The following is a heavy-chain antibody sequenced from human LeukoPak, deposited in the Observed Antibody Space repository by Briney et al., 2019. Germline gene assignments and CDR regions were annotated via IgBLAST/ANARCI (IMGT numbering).Heavy chain of an antibody. V-gene: IGHV4-59*01. J-gene: IGHJ4*02. CDR3: ARNSPDPGGIGY. D-gene: IGHD3-16*01. Sequence: PSETLSLTCTVSGGPISSYYWSWIRQPPGKGLEWIGYIYYSGSTNYNPSLKSRVTISVDTSKNQFSLKLSSVTAADTAVYYCARNSPDPGGIGYWGQGTLVTVSS. CDR1: GGPISSYY. CDR2: IYYSGST.